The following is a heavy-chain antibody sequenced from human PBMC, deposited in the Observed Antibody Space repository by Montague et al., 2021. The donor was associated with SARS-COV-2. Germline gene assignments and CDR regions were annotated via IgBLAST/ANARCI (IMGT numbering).Heavy chain of an antibody. CDR1: GGFISSSSYY. D-gene: IGHD3-22*01. V-gene: IGHV4-39*01. Sequence: SETLSLTCTVSGGFISSSSYYWGWIRQPPGKGLDWFGSIYYSGSSYYXXXLKSRVTISVDTSKNQFSLKLSSVTAAETAVYYCARHGKTRSAMIVVVIGYFDYWGQGTLVTVSS. CDR3: ARHGKTRSAMIVVVIGYFDY. J-gene: IGHJ4*02. CDR2: IYYSGSS.